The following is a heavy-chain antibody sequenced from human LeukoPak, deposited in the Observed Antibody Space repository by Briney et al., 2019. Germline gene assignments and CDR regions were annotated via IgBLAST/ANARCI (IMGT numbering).Heavy chain of an antibody. CDR2: ISSSSSTI. CDR3: ARAFRDVIFDS. CDR1: GFAFSTYN. Sequence: GWSLRLSCAASGFAFSTYNMNWVRQAPGKGLEWVSYISSSSSTIYYADSVKGRFTISRDNAKNSLYLQMNSLRAEDTAVYYCARAFRDVIFDSWGQGTLVTVSS. J-gene: IGHJ4*02. D-gene: IGHD5-24*01. V-gene: IGHV3-48*04.